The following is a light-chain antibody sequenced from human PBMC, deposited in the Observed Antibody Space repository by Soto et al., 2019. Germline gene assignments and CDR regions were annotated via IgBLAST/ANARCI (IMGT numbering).Light chain of an antibody. CDR1: QNIDVW. CDR3: QQYKNYGVT. J-gene: IGKJ2*01. Sequence: DIQMTQSPSTLSASIGDRVTITCRASQNIDVWLAWYQQKPGKAPKLLISKASSLGSGGPSRFSGSGSGTEFTLTISTLQPDDFSTYYCQQYKNYGVTFGQGTKLEMK. V-gene: IGKV1-5*03. CDR2: KAS.